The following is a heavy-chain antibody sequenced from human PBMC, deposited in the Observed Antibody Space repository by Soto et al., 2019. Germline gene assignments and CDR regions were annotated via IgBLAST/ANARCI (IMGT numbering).Heavy chain of an antibody. CDR3: ARNSVWFGELSGVNWFDP. CDR1: GGSISSGGYS. D-gene: IGHD3-10*01. V-gene: IGHV4-30-2*01. CDR2: IYHSGST. Sequence: QLQLQESGSGLVKPSQTLSLTCAVSGGSISSGGYSWSWIRQPPGKGLEWIGYIYHSGSTYYNPSLKSRVTISVDRSKNQFSLKLSSVTAADTAVYYCARNSVWFGELSGVNWFDPWGQGTLVTVSS. J-gene: IGHJ5*02.